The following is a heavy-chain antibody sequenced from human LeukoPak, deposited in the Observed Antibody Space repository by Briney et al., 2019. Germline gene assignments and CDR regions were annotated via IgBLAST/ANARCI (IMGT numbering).Heavy chain of an antibody. V-gene: IGHV4-59*02. CDR3: ARGEDLDY. J-gene: IGHJ4*02. Sequence: GSLRLSCAASGFTVSSNYMSWIRQPPGKGLEWIGYMYYSGRTNYNPSLKSRVTISVDTSKNQFSLKVSSVTAADTAVYYCARGEDLDYWGQGTLVTVSS. CDR2: MYYSGRT. D-gene: IGHD2-15*01. CDR1: GFTVSSNY.